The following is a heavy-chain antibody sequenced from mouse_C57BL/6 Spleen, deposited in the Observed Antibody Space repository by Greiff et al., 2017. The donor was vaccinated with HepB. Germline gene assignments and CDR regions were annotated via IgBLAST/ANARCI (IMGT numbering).Heavy chain of an antibody. Sequence: VHVKQSGAELVRPGASVKLSCTASGFNIKDYYMHWVKQRPEQGLEWIGRIDPEDGDTEYAPKFQGKATMTADTSSNTAYLQLSSLTSEDTAVYYCTTGYPWFAYRGEGTLGTVSA. D-gene: IGHD2-2*01. CDR2: IDPEDGDT. CDR3: TTGYPWFAY. J-gene: IGHJ3*01. CDR1: GFNIKDYY. V-gene: IGHV14-1*01.